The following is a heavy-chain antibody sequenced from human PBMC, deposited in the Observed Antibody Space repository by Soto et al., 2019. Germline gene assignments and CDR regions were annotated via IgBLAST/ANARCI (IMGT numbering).Heavy chain of an antibody. CDR3: GRDLTSNANCIDP. Sequence: SETLSLTCTVSGGSISSYYWSWIRQRPGKGLEWMGYTYYTGKTYYNPSLESRLTMSVDRSKNQFSLRLTSVTAADTAVYFCGRDLTSNANCIDPWGQGTLVTVSS. CDR1: GGSISSYY. D-gene: IGHD2-2*01. J-gene: IGHJ5*02. V-gene: IGHV4-59*04. CDR2: TYYTGKT.